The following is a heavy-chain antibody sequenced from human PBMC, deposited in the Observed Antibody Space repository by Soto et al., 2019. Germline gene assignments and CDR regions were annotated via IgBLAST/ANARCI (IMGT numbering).Heavy chain of an antibody. V-gene: IGHV3-30-3*01. J-gene: IGHJ4*02. Sequence: QVQLVESGGGVVQPGRSLRLSCAASGFTFSSYAMQWVRQAPGKGLEWVAVISYDGSNKYYADSVKGRFTISRDNSKNTLYLQMNSLRADDTAVYYCARDCYDSSGYYANFIDYWGQGTLVTVSS. CDR3: ARDCYDSSGYYANFIDY. D-gene: IGHD3-22*01. CDR1: GFTFSSYA. CDR2: ISYDGSNK.